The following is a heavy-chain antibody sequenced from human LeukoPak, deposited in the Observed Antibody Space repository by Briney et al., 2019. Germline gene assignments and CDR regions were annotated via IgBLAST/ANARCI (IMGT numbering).Heavy chain of an antibody. Sequence: GGSLRLSCVGSGFTFSNYWMTWVRQAPGKGLEWVANIKQDGSEKYYGDSVKGRFTISRDNAKNSLYLQMNSLRVEDTAVYYCPRSPLYGMDVWGQGTTFTVAS. CDR1: GFTFSNYW. CDR2: IKQDGSEK. CDR3: PRSPLYGMDV. J-gene: IGHJ6*02. V-gene: IGHV3-7*01.